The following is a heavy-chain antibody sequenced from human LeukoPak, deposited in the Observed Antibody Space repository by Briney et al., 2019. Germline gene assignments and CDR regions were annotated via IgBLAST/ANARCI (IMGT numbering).Heavy chain of an antibody. CDR2: ISWDGGST. CDR3: ARGDSSSWYTLYFDY. D-gene: IGHD6-13*01. V-gene: IGHV3-43D*03. J-gene: IGHJ4*02. CDR1: GFTFDDYA. Sequence: GGSLRLSCAASGFTFDDYAMHWVRQAPGKGLEWVSLISWDGGSTYYADSVKGRFTISRDNAKNSLYLQMNSLRAEDTALYYCARGDSSSWYTLYFDYWGQGTLVTVSS.